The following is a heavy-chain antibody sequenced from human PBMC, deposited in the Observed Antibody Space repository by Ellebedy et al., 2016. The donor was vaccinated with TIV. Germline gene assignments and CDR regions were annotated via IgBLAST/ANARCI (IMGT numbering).Heavy chain of an antibody. D-gene: IGHD1-14*01. J-gene: IGHJ6*02. V-gene: IGHV3-48*01. CDR2: ISISGTTL. CDR3: ARVDRVSHAMDV. CDR1: GFTLSNSG. Sequence: GESLKISXAASGFTLSNSGMTWVRQAPGKGLEWVSYISISGTTLYYADPVMGRFTISRDNAKNSLYLRMNSLRADDTAMYYCARVDRVSHAMDVWGQGTPVTVSS.